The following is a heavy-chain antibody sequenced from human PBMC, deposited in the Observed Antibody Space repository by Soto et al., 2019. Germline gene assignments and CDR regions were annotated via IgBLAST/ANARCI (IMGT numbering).Heavy chain of an antibody. Sequence: GGSLRLSCAVSGFSLSNYAMSWVRQAPGKGLEWVSAISGSGSNTYYIDSVKGRFTISRDRSKTTLFLQMNNLRAEDTVVYYCAKGGITLVRGSFDYWGQGALVTVSS. V-gene: IGHV3-23*01. D-gene: IGHD3-10*01. CDR1: GFSLSNYA. CDR3: AKGGITLVRGSFDY. CDR2: ISGSGSNT. J-gene: IGHJ4*02.